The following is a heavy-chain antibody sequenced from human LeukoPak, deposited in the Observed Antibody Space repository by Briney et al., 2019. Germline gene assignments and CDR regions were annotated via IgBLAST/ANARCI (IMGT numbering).Heavy chain of an antibody. Sequence: NASETLSLTCTVSGGSISSYYWSWIRQPPGKGLEWIGYIYYSGSTNYNPSLKSRVTISVDTSKNQFSLKLSSVTAADTAVYYCASHTIGYFDLWGRGTLVTVSS. D-gene: IGHD3-10*01. CDR2: IYYSGST. J-gene: IGHJ2*01. CDR3: ASHTIGYFDL. CDR1: GGSISSYY. V-gene: IGHV4-59*08.